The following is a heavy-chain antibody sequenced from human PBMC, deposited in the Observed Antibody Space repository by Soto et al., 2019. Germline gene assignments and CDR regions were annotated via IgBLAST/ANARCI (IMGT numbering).Heavy chain of an antibody. Sequence: SETLSLTCTVSGGSISSYYWSWIRQPPGKGLEWIGYIYYSGSTNYNPSLKSRVTISVDTSKNQFSLKLSSVTAADTAVFFFKQKTAYDILTGSPFDYWGQGTLVTVSS. CDR2: IYYSGST. D-gene: IGHD3-9*01. V-gene: IGHV4-59*01. CDR1: GGSISSYY. CDR3: KQKTAYDILTGSPFDY. J-gene: IGHJ4*02.